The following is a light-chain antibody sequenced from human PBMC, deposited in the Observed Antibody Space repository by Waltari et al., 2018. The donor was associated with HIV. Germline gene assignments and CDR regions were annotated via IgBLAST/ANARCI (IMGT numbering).Light chain of an antibody. CDR3: SSYAGSNNRV. V-gene: IGLV2-8*01. J-gene: IGLJ2*01. Sequence: QSALPQPPSASGSPGQSVTISSTGTSSDVGGYNYVHWYQQHPGQATKLMIYEVNKRPSGVPDRFSGSKSGNTASLTVSGLQAEDEADYYCSSYAGSNNRVFGGGTKLTVL. CDR1: SSDVGGYNY. CDR2: EVN.